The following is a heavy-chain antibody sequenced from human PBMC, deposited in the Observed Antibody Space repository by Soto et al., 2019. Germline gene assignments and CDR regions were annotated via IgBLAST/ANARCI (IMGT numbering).Heavy chain of an antibody. CDR1: GFTFSSYA. Sequence: EGSLRLSCAASGFTFSSYAMHWVRQAPGKGLEWVSSLSSTSSYINYADSVKCRFTISRDNAKNSLYLQMNSLRAEDTAVYYCARATPEDWLLFLTITPLYSWGQESLFTISS. V-gene: IGHV3-21*01. CDR2: LSSTSSYI. J-gene: IGHJ4*02. D-gene: IGHD3-9*01. CDR3: ARATPEDWLLFLTITPLYS.